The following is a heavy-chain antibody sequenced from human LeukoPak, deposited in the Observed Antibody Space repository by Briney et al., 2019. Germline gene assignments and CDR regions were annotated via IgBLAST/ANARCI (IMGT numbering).Heavy chain of an antibody. D-gene: IGHD1-14*01. J-gene: IGHJ4*02. CDR3: ARYGVPDRNYLDN. CDR2: INPNSGGA. Sequence: ASMKVSCKASGYTFTAHYMNWVRQAPGQGLEWMGWINPNSGGADYAQKFQGKISMTRDTSISTAYMEVSRLTSDDTAVYYGARYGVPDRNYLDNWGQGTLVTVSS. CDR1: GYTFTAHY. V-gene: IGHV1-2*02.